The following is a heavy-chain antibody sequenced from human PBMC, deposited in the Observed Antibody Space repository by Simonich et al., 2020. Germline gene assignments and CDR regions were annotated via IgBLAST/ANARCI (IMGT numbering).Heavy chain of an antibody. CDR2: INPNRGGT. D-gene: IGHD7-27*01. J-gene: IGHJ3*02. Sequence: QVQLVQSGAEVKKPGASVKVSCKASGYTFTGYYMHWVRQAPGQGLEWMGWINPNRGGTNYAKKFQGRVTMTRDTSISTAYMELSRLRSDDTAVYYCARGTGDDAFDIWGQGTMVTVSS. CDR3: ARGTGDDAFDI. CDR1: GYTFTGYY. V-gene: IGHV1-2*02.